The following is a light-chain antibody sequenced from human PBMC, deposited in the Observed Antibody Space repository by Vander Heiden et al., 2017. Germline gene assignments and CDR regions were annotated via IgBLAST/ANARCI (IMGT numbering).Light chain of an antibody. CDR2: RNN. CDR3: SASDSSLSARV. V-gene: IGLV10-54*04. J-gene: IGLJ2*01. Sequence: QGGLTPLASVSKGMRQTATLTCPGNSNNVGNQGAAWLQQHQGHHPKLLSYRNNNRPSGISERFSASRSGTTASLHTTGPQPEDEADYYCSASDSSLSARVFGGGTKLTVL. CDR1: SNNVGNQG.